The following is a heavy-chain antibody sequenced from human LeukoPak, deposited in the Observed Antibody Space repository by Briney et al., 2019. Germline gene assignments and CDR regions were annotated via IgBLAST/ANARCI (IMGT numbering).Heavy chain of an antibody. D-gene: IGHD6-13*01. CDR1: GYTFTKYY. V-gene: IGHV1-8*01. Sequence: ASVKVSCKTSGYTFTKYYMHWVRQAPGQGLEWMGWMNPNSGNTGYAQKFQGRVTMTRDTSISTAYMELSSLRSEDTAVYYCARGQGLADSYYFDYWGQGTLVTVSS. CDR3: ARGQGLADSYYFDY. CDR2: MNPNSGNT. J-gene: IGHJ4*02.